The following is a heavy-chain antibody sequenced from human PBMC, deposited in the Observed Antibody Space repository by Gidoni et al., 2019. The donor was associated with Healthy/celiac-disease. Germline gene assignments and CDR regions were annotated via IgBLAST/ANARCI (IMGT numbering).Heavy chain of an antibody. V-gene: IGHV3-30-3*01. CDR1: GFTFSSYA. D-gene: IGHD3-3*01. J-gene: IGHJ4*02. CDR2: ISYDGSNK. Sequence: PGRSLRLSCAASGFTFSSYAMHWVRQAPGKGLEWVAVISYDGSNKYYADSVKGRFTISRDNSKNTLYLQMNSLRAEDTAVYYCARDHPGDYDFLSGYFGTIDYWGQGTLVTVSS. CDR3: ARDHPGDYDFLSGYFGTIDY.